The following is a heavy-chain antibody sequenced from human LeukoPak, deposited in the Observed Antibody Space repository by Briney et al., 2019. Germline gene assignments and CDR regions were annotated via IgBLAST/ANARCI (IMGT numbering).Heavy chain of an antibody. J-gene: IGHJ3*02. CDR3: ASQYSGSYLDAFDI. V-gene: IGHV1-69*13. Sequence: SVKVSCKASGGTFSSYAISWVRQAPGQGLEWMGGIIPIFGTANYAQKFQGRVTITADESTSTAHMELSSLGSEDTAVYYCASQYSGSYLDAFDIWGQGTMVTVSS. CDR1: GGTFSSYA. CDR2: IIPIFGTA. D-gene: IGHD1-26*01.